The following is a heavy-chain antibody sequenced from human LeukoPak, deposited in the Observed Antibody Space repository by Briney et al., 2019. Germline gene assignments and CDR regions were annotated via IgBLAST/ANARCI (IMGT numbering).Heavy chain of an antibody. CDR1: GFTFDDYG. Sequence: PGGSLRLSCAASGFTFDDYGMSWVRQAPGKGLEWVSGINWSGGRTGYADSVKGRFTISRDNAKNSLYLQMHSLRAEDTALYYCAKRSNSGWNLDYWGQGTLVTVSS. D-gene: IGHD6-19*01. J-gene: IGHJ4*02. CDR2: INWSGGRT. CDR3: AKRSNSGWNLDY. V-gene: IGHV3-20*04.